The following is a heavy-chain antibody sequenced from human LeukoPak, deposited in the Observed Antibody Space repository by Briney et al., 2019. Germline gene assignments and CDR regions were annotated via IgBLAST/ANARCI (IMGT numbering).Heavy chain of an antibody. D-gene: IGHD5-18*01. J-gene: IGHJ4*02. Sequence: PGGSLRLSCAASGFTFSTFWMSWVRQAPGKGLEWVAKIKQDGSEKYYVDSVKGRFTISRDNAKRSMYLQMNSLRAEDTAVYYCARDARIHLRSGILDYWSQGTLVTVSP. CDR3: ARDARIHLRSGILDY. CDR1: GFTFSTFW. V-gene: IGHV3-7*01. CDR2: IKQDGSEK.